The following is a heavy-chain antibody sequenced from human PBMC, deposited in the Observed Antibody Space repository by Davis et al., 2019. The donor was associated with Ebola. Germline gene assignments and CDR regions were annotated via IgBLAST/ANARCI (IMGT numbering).Heavy chain of an antibody. CDR1: GFTFSVYS. Sequence: GGSLRLSCAASGFTFSVYSMHWVRQAPGKGLEWVSYISSSSSSIYYADSVKGRFTISRDNSKNTLYLQMNSLRAEDTAVYYCARLTIFGENARYYYYGMDVWGQGTTVTVSS. D-gene: IGHD3-3*01. CDR3: ARLTIFGENARYYYYGMDV. V-gene: IGHV3-48*01. J-gene: IGHJ6*02. CDR2: ISSSSSSI.